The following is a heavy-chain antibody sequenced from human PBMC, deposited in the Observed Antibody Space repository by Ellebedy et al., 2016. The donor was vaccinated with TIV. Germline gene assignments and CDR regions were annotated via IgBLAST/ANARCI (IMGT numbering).Heavy chain of an antibody. Sequence: GGSLRLXCAASGFTFSSYAMSWVRQAPGKGLEWVSAISGSGGSTYYADSVKGRFTISRDNSKNTLYLQMNSLRAEDTAVYYCAKCMITFGGVIDHLFDYWGQGTLVTVSS. J-gene: IGHJ4*02. CDR2: ISGSGGST. D-gene: IGHD3-16*02. V-gene: IGHV3-23*01. CDR3: AKCMITFGGVIDHLFDY. CDR1: GFTFSSYA.